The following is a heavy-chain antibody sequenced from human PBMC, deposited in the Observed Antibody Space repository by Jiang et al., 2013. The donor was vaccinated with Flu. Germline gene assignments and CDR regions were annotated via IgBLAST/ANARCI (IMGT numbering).Heavy chain of an antibody. CDR2: YR. D-gene: IGHD6-13*01. J-gene: IGHJ4*02. CDR3: ARKSLYSSSPIGYFDY. Sequence: YRYYANSVKGRFTISRDNAKNSLYLQMNSLRAEDTAVYYCARKSLYSSSPIGYFDYWGQGSLVTVSS. V-gene: IGHV3-21*01.